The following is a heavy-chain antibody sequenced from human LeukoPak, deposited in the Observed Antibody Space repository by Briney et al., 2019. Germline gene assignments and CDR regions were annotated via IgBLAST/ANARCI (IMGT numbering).Heavy chain of an antibody. Sequence: SETLSLTCAVYGGSFSGYYWSWIRQPPGKGLEWIGEINHSGSTNYNPPLKSRVTISVDTSKNQFSLKLSSVTAADTAVYYCASGLGNYYYYGMDVWGQGTTVTVSS. CDR1: GGSFSGYY. CDR2: INHSGST. V-gene: IGHV4-34*01. J-gene: IGHJ6*02. CDR3: ASGLGNYYYYGMDV. D-gene: IGHD1-26*01.